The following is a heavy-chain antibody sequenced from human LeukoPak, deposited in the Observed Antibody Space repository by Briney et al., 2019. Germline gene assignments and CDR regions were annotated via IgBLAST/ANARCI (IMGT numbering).Heavy chain of an antibody. CDR2: MNPNSGNT. D-gene: IGHD3-22*01. CDR1: GYTFTSYD. CDR3: ARQGGAYXDSXGYRDYYYYGMDV. V-gene: IGHV1-8*01. Sequence: ASVKVSCKASGYTFTSYDINWVRQATGQGLEWMGWMNPNSGNTGYAQKFQGRVTMTRNTSISTAYMELSSLRSEDTAVYYCARQGGAYXDSXGYRDYYYYGMDVWGQGTTVTVSS. J-gene: IGHJ6*02.